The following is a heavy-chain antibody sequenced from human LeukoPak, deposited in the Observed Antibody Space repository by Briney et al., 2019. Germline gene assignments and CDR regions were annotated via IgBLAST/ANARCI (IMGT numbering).Heavy chain of an antibody. V-gene: IGHV3-48*01. CDR2: ISSSSSTI. Sequence: GGSLRLSCAASGFTFSSYSMNWVRQAPGKGLEWVSYISSSSSTIYYADSVKGRFTISRDNAKNSLYLQMNSLRAEDTAVYYCARDFPSDYWGQGTLVIVSS. CDR3: ARDFPSDY. J-gene: IGHJ4*02. CDR1: GFTFSSYS.